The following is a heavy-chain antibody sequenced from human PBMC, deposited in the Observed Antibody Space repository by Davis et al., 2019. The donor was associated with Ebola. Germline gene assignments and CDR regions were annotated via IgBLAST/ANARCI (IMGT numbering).Heavy chain of an antibody. V-gene: IGHV1-18*01. CDR3: ARDLEVAAAGCFDY. CDR2: ISAYNGNT. D-gene: IGHD6-13*01. CDR1: GYTFTSYG. Sequence: ASVKVSCKASGYTFTSYGISWVRQAPGQGLEWMGWISAYNGNTNYAQKLQGRVTMTTDTSTSTAYMELRSLRSDDTAVYYCARDLEVAAAGCFDYWGQGTLVTVSS. J-gene: IGHJ4*02.